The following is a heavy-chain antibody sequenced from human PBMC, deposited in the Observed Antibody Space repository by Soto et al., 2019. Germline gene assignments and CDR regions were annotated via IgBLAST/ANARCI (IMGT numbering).Heavy chain of an antibody. CDR2: IYYSGST. D-gene: IGHD2-15*01. Sequence: PSETLSLTCTVSGGSISSYYWSWIRQPPGKGLEWIGYIYYSGSTNYNPSLKSRVTISVDTSKNQFSLKLSSVTAADTAVYYCARDVATFPHDPSHFDYWGQGTLVPVSS. CDR1: GGSISSYY. CDR3: ARDVATFPHDPSHFDY. J-gene: IGHJ4*02. V-gene: IGHV4-59*01.